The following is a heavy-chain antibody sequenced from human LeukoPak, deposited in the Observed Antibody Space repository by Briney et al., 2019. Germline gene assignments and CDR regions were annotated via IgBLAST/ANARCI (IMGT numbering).Heavy chain of an antibody. CDR2: ISYDGSNK. D-gene: IGHD6-13*01. Sequence: GGSLRLSCAASGFTFSSYAMHWVRQAPGKGLEWVAVISYDGSNKYYADSVKGRFTISRDNSKNTLYLQMDGLGAEDTAVYYCARAISAAGTGGVFDYWGQGTLVTVSS. V-gene: IGHV3-30*04. CDR1: GFTFSSYA. CDR3: ARAISAAGTGGVFDY. J-gene: IGHJ4*02.